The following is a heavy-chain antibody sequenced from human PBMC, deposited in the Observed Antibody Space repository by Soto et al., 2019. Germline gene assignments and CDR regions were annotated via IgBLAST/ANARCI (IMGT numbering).Heavy chain of an antibody. CDR1: GGTFSSYA. D-gene: IGHD1-20*01. CDR3: AGRLDNWNGPYYYYGMDV. V-gene: IGHV1-69*13. J-gene: IGHJ6*02. Sequence: ASVKVSCKASGGTFSSYAISWVRQAPGQGLEWMGGIIPIFGTANYAQKFQGRVTITADESTSTAYMELSSLRSEDTAVYYCAGRLDNWNGPYYYYGMDVWGQGTTVTVSS. CDR2: IIPIFGTA.